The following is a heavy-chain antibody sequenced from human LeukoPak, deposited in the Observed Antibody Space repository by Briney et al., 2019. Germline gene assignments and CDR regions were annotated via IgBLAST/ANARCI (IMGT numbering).Heavy chain of an antibody. CDR1: GGTFSSYT. D-gene: IGHD3-3*01. CDR2: INPSGGST. CDR3: ARVSRDAFWSGYSRMGFYYMDV. J-gene: IGHJ6*03. Sequence: ASVKVSCKASGGTFSSYTISWVRQAPGQGLEWMGIINPSGGSTSYAQKFQGRVTMTRDTSTSTAYMELSSLRSEDTAVYYCARVSRDAFWSGYSRMGFYYMDVWGKGTTVTVSS. V-gene: IGHV1-46*01.